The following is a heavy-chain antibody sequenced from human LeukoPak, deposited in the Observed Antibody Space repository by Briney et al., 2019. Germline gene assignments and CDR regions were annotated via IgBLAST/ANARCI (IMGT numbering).Heavy chain of an antibody. D-gene: IGHD2/OR15-2a*01. CDR1: GFTFSSYG. V-gene: IGHV3-30*18. J-gene: IGHJ4*02. CDR3: AKFYPDY. CDR2: ISYDGSNK. Sequence: GGSLRLSCAASGFTFSSYGMHWVRQAPGKGLEWVAVISYDGSNKYYADSVKGRFTISRDNSKNTLYLQMNSLRAEDTAVYYCAKFYPDYWGQGTLVTVSS.